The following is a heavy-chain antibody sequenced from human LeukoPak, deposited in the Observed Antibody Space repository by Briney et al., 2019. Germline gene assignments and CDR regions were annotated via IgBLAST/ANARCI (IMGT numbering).Heavy chain of an antibody. D-gene: IGHD1-26*01. CDR1: GGSFSGYY. CDR3: ASQGHHGKIVGTTLSYFYMDV. J-gene: IGHJ6*03. Sequence: KTSETLSLTCTVYGGSFSGYYWSWIRQPPGKGLEWIGEINHSGSTNYHPSLKSRVTISVDTSKNQFSLKLSSVTAADTAFYYCASQGHHGKIVGTTLSYFYMDVWGKGTTVTVSS. V-gene: IGHV4-34*01. CDR2: INHSGST.